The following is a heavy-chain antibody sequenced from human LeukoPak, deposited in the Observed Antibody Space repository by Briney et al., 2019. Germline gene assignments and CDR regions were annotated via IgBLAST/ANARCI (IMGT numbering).Heavy chain of an antibody. V-gene: IGHV3-74*01. J-gene: IGHJ3*02. CDR3: ARDLKGPVNDVFDM. Sequence: GGSLRLSCAASGFTFKTYWMHWVRQAPGKGLVWVSHSNSDGSSTSYADSVRGRFTISRDNAKNTLYLQMNSLRAEDTAVYYCARDLKGPVNDVFDMWGQGTMVTVSS. CDR1: GFTFKTYW. D-gene: IGHD4-23*01. CDR2: SNSDGSST.